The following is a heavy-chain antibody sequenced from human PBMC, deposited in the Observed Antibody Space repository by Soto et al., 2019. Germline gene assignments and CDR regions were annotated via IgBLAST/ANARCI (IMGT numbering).Heavy chain of an antibody. D-gene: IGHD3-22*01. CDR1: DGYISSRTYY. V-gene: IGHV4-39*01. Sequence: SQPKSHTSTVSDGYISSRTYYWGWIRKPPGQGLEWIGNIYYGGSPYYNPSLKSRVTVSVDTSKNQFSLKLSSVTAADTAVYYCARQSGSGYYTVGYWGQGTLVTVSS. CDR3: ARQSGSGYYTVGY. J-gene: IGHJ4*02. CDR2: IYYGGSP.